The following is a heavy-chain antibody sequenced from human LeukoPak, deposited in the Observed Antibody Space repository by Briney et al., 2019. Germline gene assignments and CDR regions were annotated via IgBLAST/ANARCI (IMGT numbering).Heavy chain of an antibody. CDR3: ARDLHYYGSGRYYETGPFDY. CDR1: GFTFSSYA. V-gene: IGHV3-30-3*01. Sequence: GGSLRLSCAASGFTFSSYAMHWVRQAPGKGLEWVTLISYHGSHKYYADSVKGRFTISRDNSKNTLYLQMNSLRPEDTAVYYCARDLHYYGSGRYYETGPFDYWGQGTLVTVSS. CDR2: ISYHGSHK. J-gene: IGHJ4*02. D-gene: IGHD3-10*01.